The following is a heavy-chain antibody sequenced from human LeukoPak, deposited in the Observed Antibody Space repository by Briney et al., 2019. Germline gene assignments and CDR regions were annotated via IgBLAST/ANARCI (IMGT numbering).Heavy chain of an antibody. CDR2: ISSSSSYI. D-gene: IGHD2-2*01. J-gene: IGHJ4*02. CDR3: ARVVAADHYFDY. CDR1: GFTFSSYW. V-gene: IGHV3-21*01. Sequence: GGSLRLSCAASGFTFSSYWMSWVRQAPGKGLEWVSSISSSSSYIYYADSVKGRFTISRDNAKNSLYLQMNSLRAEDTAVYYCARVVAADHYFDYWGQGTLVTVSS.